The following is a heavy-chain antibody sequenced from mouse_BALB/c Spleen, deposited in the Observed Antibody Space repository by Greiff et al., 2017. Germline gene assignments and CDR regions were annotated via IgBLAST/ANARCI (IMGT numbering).Heavy chain of an antibody. V-gene: IGHV5-17*02. Sequence: EVKVVESGGGLVQPGGSRKLSCAASGFTFSSFGMHWVRQAPEKGLEWVAYISSGSSTIYYADTVKGRFTISRDNPKNTLFLQMTSLRSEDTAMYYCNGNFAYWGQGTLVTVSA. CDR3: NGNFAY. D-gene: IGHD1-1*01. CDR1: GFTFSSFG. J-gene: IGHJ3*01. CDR2: ISSGSSTI.